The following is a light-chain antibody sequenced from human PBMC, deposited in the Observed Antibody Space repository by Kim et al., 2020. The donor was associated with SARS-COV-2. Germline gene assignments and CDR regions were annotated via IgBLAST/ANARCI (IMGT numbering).Light chain of an antibody. CDR1: QSVISSY. V-gene: IGKV3-20*01. CDR2: GTS. CDR3: QQYGDSLT. J-gene: IGKJ4*01. Sequence: PGDEATLSCRASQSVISSYLAWYHQKPGQPPRLLIYGTSNRASGIPDRFSGSGSGTHFSLTINRLEPEDCGVYFCQQYGDSLTFGGGTKVDI.